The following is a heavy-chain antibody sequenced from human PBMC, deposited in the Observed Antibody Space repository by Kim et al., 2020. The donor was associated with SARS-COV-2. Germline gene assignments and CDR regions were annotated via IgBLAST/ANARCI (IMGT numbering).Heavy chain of an antibody. D-gene: IGHD5-12*01. CDR1: GFTFSSYG. Sequence: GGSLRLSCAASGFTFSSYGMHWVRQAPGKGLEWVAVISYDGSNKYYADSVKGRFTISRDNSKNTLYLQMNSLRAEDTAVYYCAKDRVVIVATKRAGGVD. V-gene: IGHV3-30*18. CDR3: AKDRVVIVATKRAGGVD. CDR2: ISYDGSNK. J-gene: IGHJ4*01.